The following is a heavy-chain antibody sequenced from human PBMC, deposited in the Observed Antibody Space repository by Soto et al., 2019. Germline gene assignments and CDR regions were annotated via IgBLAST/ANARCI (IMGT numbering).Heavy chain of an antibody. V-gene: IGHV3-33*01. CDR2: IWYDGSNK. CDR3: ARSGIWQWLAEGVDY. D-gene: IGHD6-19*01. CDR1: GFTFSSYG. Sequence: QVQLVESGGGVVQPGRSLRLSCAASGFTFSSYGMHWVRQAPGKGLEWVAVIWYDGSNKYYADSVKGRFTISRDNSKNTLYLQMNSLRAEDTAVYYCARSGIWQWLAEGVDYWGQGTLVTVSS. J-gene: IGHJ4*02.